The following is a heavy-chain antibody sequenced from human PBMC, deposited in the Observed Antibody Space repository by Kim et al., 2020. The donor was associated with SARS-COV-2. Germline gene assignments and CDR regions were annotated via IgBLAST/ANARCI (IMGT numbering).Heavy chain of an antibody. V-gene: IGHV3-30*18. CDR2: ISYDGSNK. J-gene: IGHJ3*02. Sequence: GGSLRLSCAASGFTFSSYGMHWVRQAPGKGLEWVAVISYDGSNKYYADSVKGRFTISRDNSKNTLYLQMNSLRAEDTAVYYCAKDSDLRYFDWLLSGWGAFDNWGQGTMVTVAS. D-gene: IGHD3-9*01. CDR1: GFTFSSYG. CDR3: AKDSDLRYFDWLLSGWGAFDN.